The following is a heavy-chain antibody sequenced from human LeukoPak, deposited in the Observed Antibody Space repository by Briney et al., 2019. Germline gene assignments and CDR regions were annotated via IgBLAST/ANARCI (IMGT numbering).Heavy chain of an antibody. J-gene: IGHJ3*02. CDR3: ARGIVVVPAARGYAFDI. CDR2: IIHSGST. V-gene: IGHV4-34*01. CDR1: GGSFSSYY. D-gene: IGHD2-2*01. Sequence: SESLSLTCAVYGGSFSSYYWSWIRQPPGKGLEWVGEIIHSGSTNYNPSLKSRVTISQDTFKNHFSPELGSATAADTAVYYWARGIVVVPAARGYAFDIWGQGTMVTVSS.